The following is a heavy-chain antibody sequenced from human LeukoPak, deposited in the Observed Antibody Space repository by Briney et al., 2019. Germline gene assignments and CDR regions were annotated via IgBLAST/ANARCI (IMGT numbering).Heavy chain of an antibody. CDR1: GFTFSSYA. CDR3: AKDLPGIFGVVTSVDY. J-gene: IGHJ4*02. D-gene: IGHD3-3*01. Sequence: GGSLRLSCAASGFTFSSYAMSWVRQAPGKGLEWVSAISGSGGSTYYADSVKGRFTISRDNSKNTLYLQMNSLRAEDTAVYYCAKDLPGIFGVVTSVDYWGQGTLVTVSS. CDR2: ISGSGGST. V-gene: IGHV3-23*01.